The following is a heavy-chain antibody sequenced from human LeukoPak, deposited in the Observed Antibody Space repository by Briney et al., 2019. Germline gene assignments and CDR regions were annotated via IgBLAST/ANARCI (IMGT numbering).Heavy chain of an antibody. CDR1: GYSISSGYY. Sequence: SETLSLTCAASGYSISSGYYWVWIRQPPGKGLEWIGSIYHSGSTYYNPSLKSRVTISVDTSKNQFSLKLCSVTAADTAVYYCARDRELLWFGELSEYYYMDVWGKGTTVTVSS. CDR2: IYHSGST. CDR3: ARDRELLWFGELSEYYYMDV. D-gene: IGHD3-10*01. J-gene: IGHJ6*03. V-gene: IGHV4-38-2*02.